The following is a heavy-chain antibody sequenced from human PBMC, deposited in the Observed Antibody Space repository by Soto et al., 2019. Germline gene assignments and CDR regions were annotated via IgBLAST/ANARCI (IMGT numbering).Heavy chain of an antibody. CDR3: XXXRGHGFDF. D-gene: IGHD3-10*01. CDR1: GDSINNADYY. Sequence: QVQLQESGPGLVKPSQTLFLNCSVSGDSINNADYYWSWIRQHAGQGLEWIGYIYYSGTTYYNPXLKXXXXXXXXXXXXXXXXXXXXXXXXXXXXXXXXXXRGHGFDFRGQGTMVTVSS. V-gene: IGHV4-30-4*08. CDR2: IYYSGTT. J-gene: IGHJ3*01.